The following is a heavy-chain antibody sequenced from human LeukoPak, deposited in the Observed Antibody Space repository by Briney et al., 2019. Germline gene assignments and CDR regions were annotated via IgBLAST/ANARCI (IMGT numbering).Heavy chain of an antibody. CDR1: GFIVSSDY. J-gene: IGHJ4*02. V-gene: IGHV3-53*05. CDR3: AREIAVAGNFDY. CDR2: IYNDGTT. D-gene: IGHD6-19*01. Sequence: PGGSLRLSCAASGFIVSSDYMSWVRQAPGKGLEWVSIIYNDGTTYYADSVKGRFTISRDNSKNTLYLQMNSLRAEDTAVYYCAREIAVAGNFDYWGQGTLVTVSS.